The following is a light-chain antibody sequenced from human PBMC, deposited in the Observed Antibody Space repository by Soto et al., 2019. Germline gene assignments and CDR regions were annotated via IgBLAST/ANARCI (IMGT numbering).Light chain of an antibody. CDR3: SSYTTSSTYV. Sequence: QSVLXQPASVSGSPGQSITISCTGTSSDVGGYNYVSWHQQHPGKVPKLMIYDVSYRPSGVSNRFSGSKSGNTASLTISGLQAEDEADYYCSSYTTSSTYVFGTGTKVTVL. CDR2: DVS. CDR1: SSDVGGYNY. J-gene: IGLJ1*01. V-gene: IGLV2-14*01.